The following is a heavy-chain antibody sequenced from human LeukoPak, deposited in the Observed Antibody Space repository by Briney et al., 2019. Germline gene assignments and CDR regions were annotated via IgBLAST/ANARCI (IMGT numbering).Heavy chain of an antibody. Sequence: PGGSLGLSCAASGFTFTNYAMHWVRQAPGKGLEWVALISNDGSDKYYADSVKGRFTISRDNSKNTLYLQINSLRADDTAVYYCARDRCISTSCYTGFDYWDQGTLVTVSS. CDR1: GFTFTNYA. J-gene: IGHJ4*02. CDR2: ISNDGSDK. D-gene: IGHD2-2*02. V-gene: IGHV3-30*04. CDR3: ARDRCISTSCYTGFDY.